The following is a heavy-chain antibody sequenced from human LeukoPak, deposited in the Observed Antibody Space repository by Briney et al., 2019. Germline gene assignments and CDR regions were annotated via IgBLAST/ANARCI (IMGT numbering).Heavy chain of an antibody. V-gene: IGHV4-59*01. CDR2: IYYSGRS. Sequence: SETLSLTCPVSGGSISSYYWSWIRQPPGKGLEWMGYIYYSGRSNYHLPLMRRGTISVDTSKDQFSLQLSSVTAADAAVYYCARQVVVMVAANDGWFYPWGQGTLVSLSS. CDR1: GGSISSYY. CDR3: ARQVVVMVAANDGWFYP. J-gene: IGHJ5*02. D-gene: IGHD2-15*01.